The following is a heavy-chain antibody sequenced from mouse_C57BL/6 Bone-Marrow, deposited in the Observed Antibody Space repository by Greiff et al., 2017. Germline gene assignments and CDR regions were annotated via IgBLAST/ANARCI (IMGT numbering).Heavy chain of an antibody. CDR1: GYSITSGYY. CDR3: ARGDYYGSSAWFAY. J-gene: IGHJ3*01. CDR2: ISYDGSN. Sequence: EESGPGLVKPSQSLSLTCSVTGYSITSGYYWYWIRQFPGNKLEWMGYISYDGSNNYNPSLKNRISITRDTSKNQFFLKLNSVTTEDTATYYCARGDYYGSSAWFAYWGQGTLVTVSA. D-gene: IGHD1-1*01. V-gene: IGHV3-6*01.